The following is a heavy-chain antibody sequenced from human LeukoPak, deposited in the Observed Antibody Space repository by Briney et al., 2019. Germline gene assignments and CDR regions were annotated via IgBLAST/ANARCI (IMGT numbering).Heavy chain of an antibody. CDR3: ARGQGDFPYYYYYMDV. V-gene: IGHV1-69*06. CDR1: RGTSSSYA. D-gene: IGHD3-3*01. J-gene: IGHJ6*03. CDR2: IIPIFGTA. Sequence: SVKVAFKAYRGTSSSYAISWVLQAPGQGLECIGGIIPIFGTANYAQKFQGRVTITADKSTSTAYMELSSLRSEDTAVYYCARGQGDFPYYYYYMDVWGKGTTVTVSS.